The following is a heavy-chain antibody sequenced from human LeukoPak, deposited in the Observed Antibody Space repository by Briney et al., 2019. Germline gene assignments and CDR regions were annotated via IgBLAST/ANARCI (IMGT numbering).Heavy chain of an antibody. D-gene: IGHD6-13*01. CDR1: GFTFSSYA. V-gene: IGHV3-64D*06. CDR2: ISSNGVYT. CDR3: VKGGSYSSLDY. Sequence: TGGSLRLSCSASGFTFSSYAMHWVRQAPGKGLEYVSGISSNGVYTYYADSVKDRFTISRDNSQNTLHLQMSSLRPEDTAVYYCVKGGSYSSLDYWGQGTLVTVSS. J-gene: IGHJ4*02.